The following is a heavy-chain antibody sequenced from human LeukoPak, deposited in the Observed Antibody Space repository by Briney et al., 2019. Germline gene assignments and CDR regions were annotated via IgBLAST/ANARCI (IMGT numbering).Heavy chain of an antibody. CDR2: ISGSGGST. CDR1: GFTFSNTW. D-gene: IGHD1-26*01. V-gene: IGHV3-23*01. J-gene: IGHJ6*02. CDR3: AKDPYRYYYYYYGMDV. Sequence: GGSLRLSCAASGFTFSNTWMNWVRQAPGKGLEWVSAISGSGGSTYYADFVKGRFTISRDNSKNTLYLQMNSLRAEDTAVYYCAKDPYRYYYYYYGMDVWGQGTTVTVSS.